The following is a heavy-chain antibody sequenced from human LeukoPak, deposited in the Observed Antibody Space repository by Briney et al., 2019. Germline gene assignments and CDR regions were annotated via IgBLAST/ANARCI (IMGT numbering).Heavy chain of an antibody. J-gene: IGHJ4*02. CDR3: ARSIGMAYFDY. CDR1: GGSISSYY. V-gene: IGHV4-59*08. D-gene: IGHD5-24*01. Sequence: SETLSLTCTVSGGSISSYYWSWIRQPPGKGLEWLGYRYYSGSTNYNPSLKSRVTISVDTSKNQFSLKLSSVTAADTAVYYCARSIGMAYFDYWGQGTLVTVSS. CDR2: RYYSGST.